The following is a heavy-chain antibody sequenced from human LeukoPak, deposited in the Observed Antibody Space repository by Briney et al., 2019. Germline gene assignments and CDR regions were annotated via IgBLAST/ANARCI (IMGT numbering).Heavy chain of an antibody. Sequence: GESLKISCKGSGYSINNYWIGWVRQMPGKGLEWMGIIYPADSDIRYSPSFQGQVTISADKSISTVYLQWSSRKASDTAMYYCARQEYCSGGSCYTWFDPWGQGTLVTVSS. CDR2: IYPADSDI. V-gene: IGHV5-51*01. J-gene: IGHJ5*02. CDR3: ARQEYCSGGSCYTWFDP. D-gene: IGHD2-15*01. CDR1: GYSINNYW.